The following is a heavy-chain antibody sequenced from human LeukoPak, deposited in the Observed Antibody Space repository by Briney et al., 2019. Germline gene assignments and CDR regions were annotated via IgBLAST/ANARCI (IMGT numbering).Heavy chain of an antibody. J-gene: IGHJ4*02. D-gene: IGHD3-10*01. CDR3: ARSRFGARPFFDY. CDR2: ISTHNGNT. CDR1: RYTFTSYG. V-gene: IGHV1-18*01. Sequence: ASVTVSCTASRYTFTSYGLSWVRPAPGQGLEWMGWISTHNGNTNYAQKFQGRVTMTRDTSINTAYMELSRLRSDDTAVYYCARSRFGARPFFDYWGQGTLVTVSS.